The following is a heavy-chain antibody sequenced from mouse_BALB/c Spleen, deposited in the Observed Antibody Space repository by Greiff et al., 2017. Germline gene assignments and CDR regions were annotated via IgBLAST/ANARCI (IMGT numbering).Heavy chain of an antibody. CDR1: GYTFTSYY. D-gene: IGHD2-4*01. CDR2: IYPGDGST. Sequence: QVHVKQSGPELVKPGASVKMSCKASGYTFTSYYIHWVKQRPGQGLEWIGWIYPGDGSTKYNEKFKGKTTLTADKSSSTAYMLLSSLTSEDSAIYFCARGAIYYDYDGYYFDYWGQGTTRTVSS. J-gene: IGHJ2*01. V-gene: IGHV1S56*01. CDR3: ARGAIYYDYDGYYFDY.